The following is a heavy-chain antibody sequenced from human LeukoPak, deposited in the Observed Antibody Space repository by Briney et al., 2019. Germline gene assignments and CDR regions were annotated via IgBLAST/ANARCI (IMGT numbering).Heavy chain of an antibody. J-gene: IGHJ4*02. CDR2: INWNGGST. V-gene: IGHV3-20*04. CDR1: GFTFDDYG. Sequence: GGSLRLSCAASGFTFDDYGMSWVRQAPGKGLEWVSGINWNGGSTGYADSVKGRFTISRDNAKNSLYLQLNSLRAEDTAMYFCAKGPLPGGFEYWGQGTLVTVSS. D-gene: IGHD4-23*01. CDR3: AKGPLPGGFEY.